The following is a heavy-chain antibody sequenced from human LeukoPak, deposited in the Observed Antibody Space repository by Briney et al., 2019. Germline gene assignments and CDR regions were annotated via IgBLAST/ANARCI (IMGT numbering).Heavy chain of an antibody. Sequence: SVKVSCTASGGTFSSYAISWVRQAPGQGLEWMGGIIPIFGTANYAQKFQGRVTITADESTSTAYMELSSLRSEDTAVYYCARERGLPGYYYYYGMDVWGQGTTVIVSS. CDR1: GGTFSSYA. V-gene: IGHV1-69*01. D-gene: IGHD3-16*01. CDR3: ARERGLPGYYYYYGMDV. CDR2: IIPIFGTA. J-gene: IGHJ6*02.